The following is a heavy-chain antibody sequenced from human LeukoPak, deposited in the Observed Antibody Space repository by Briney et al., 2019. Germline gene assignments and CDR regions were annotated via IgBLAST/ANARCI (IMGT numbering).Heavy chain of an antibody. V-gene: IGHV1-2*02. J-gene: IGHJ4*02. D-gene: IGHD6-19*01. Sequence: ASVKVSCKASGGTFSSYAISWVRQAPGQGLEWMGWINPNSGGTNYAQKFQGRVTMTRDTSISTAYMELSRLRSDDTAVYYCARGKYSSGLIDYWGQGTLVTVSS. CDR3: ARGKYSSGLIDY. CDR1: GGTFSSYA. CDR2: INPNSGGT.